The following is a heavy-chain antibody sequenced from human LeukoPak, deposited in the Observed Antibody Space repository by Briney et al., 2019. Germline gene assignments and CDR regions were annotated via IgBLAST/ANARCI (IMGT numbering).Heavy chain of an antibody. J-gene: IGHJ4*02. V-gene: IGHV3-23*01. D-gene: IGHD3-10*01. CDR2: ISVSGNT. CDR3: ANSYISSVGFDY. CDR1: GFTLSSYA. Sequence: QAGGSLRLSCAASGFTLSSYAMSWVRQGPGKGLEWVSAISVSGNTYHADSVKGRFTISRDNSKNTLYLQMNSLRAEDTAVYYCANSYISSVGFDYWGQGTLVTVSS.